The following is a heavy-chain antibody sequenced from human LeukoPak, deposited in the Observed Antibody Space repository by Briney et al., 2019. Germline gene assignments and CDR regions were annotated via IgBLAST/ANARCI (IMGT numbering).Heavy chain of an antibody. CDR3: ARGGPFGVVTLSDY. D-gene: IGHD3-3*01. V-gene: IGHV4-39*07. CDR1: GGSISSSSYY. J-gene: IGHJ4*02. Sequence: SETLSLTCTVSGGSISSSSYYWGWIRQPPGKGLEWIGSIYYSGSTYYNPSLKSRVTISVDTSKNQFSLKLSSVTAADTAVYYCARGGPFGVVTLSDYWGQGTLVTVSS. CDR2: IYYSGST.